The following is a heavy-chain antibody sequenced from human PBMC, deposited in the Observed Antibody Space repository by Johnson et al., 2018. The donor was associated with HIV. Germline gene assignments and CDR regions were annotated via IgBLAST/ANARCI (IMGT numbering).Heavy chain of an antibody. J-gene: IGHJ3*02. CDR1: GFTVSSNY. V-gene: IGHV3-66*01. Sequence: VQLVESGGGVVQPGGSLRLSCAFSGFTVSSNYMSWVRQAPGKGLDWVSVIYSGGSTYYADSLKDRFTISRDNSNNTLYLQMNSLRTEDTAVYYCAREHGPDEGYYDGRYYSGFDSWGQGTVVTVSS. D-gene: IGHD3-22*01. CDR3: AREHGPDEGYYDGRYYSGFDS. CDR2: IYSGGST.